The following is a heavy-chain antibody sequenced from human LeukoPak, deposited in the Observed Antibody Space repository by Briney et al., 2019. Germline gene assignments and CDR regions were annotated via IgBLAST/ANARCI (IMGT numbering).Heavy chain of an antibody. D-gene: IGHD3-10*01. V-gene: IGHV1-2*02. J-gene: IGHJ4*02. Sequence: QGLEWXXXXXPNSGGTNYAQKVQGRVTMTRETAISTAYMELSSLRSDDTAVYYCARVLATYYYGSGSFDYWGQGTLVTVSS. CDR2: XXPNSGGT. CDR3: ARVLATYYYGSGSFDY.